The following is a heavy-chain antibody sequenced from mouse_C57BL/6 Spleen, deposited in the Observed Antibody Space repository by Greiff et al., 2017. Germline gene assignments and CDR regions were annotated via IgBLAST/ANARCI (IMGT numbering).Heavy chain of an antibody. V-gene: IGHV5-6*01. Sequence: EVQGVESGGDLVKPGGSLKLSCAASGFTFSSSGMSWVRQTPDKRLEWVATISSGGSYTYYPDSVKGRFTISRDNAKNTLYLQMSSLKSEDTAMYYCARQGTTVKTGFAYWGQGTLVTVSA. CDR3: ARQGTTVKTGFAY. D-gene: IGHD1-1*01. J-gene: IGHJ3*01. CDR1: GFTFSSSG. CDR2: ISSGGSYT.